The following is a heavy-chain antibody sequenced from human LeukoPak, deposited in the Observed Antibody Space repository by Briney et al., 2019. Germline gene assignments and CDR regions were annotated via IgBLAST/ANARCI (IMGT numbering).Heavy chain of an antibody. V-gene: IGHV4-30-2*01. Sequence: SQTLSLTCAVSGGSISSGGYSWSWIRQPPGKGLEWIGYIYHSGSTYYNPSLKSRVTISVDTSKNQFSLKLSSVTAADTAVYYCARGHSSEYYYYYYGMDVWGQGTTVTVSS. CDR2: IYHSGST. CDR1: GGSISSGGYS. CDR3: ARGHSSEYYYYYYGMDV. D-gene: IGHD6-19*01. J-gene: IGHJ6*02.